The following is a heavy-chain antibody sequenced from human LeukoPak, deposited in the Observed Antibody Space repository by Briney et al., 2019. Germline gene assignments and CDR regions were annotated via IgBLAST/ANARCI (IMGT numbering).Heavy chain of an antibody. V-gene: IGHV4-38-2*01. Sequence: PSETLSLTCAVSGYSISSGDYCGWIRQPPGKVLEWIVSIYHSGSTYYNPSLKSRVTISLDTSKNHFSLNLSSVTAADTAVYYCANIAATGPPEDYWGQGTLVTVSS. J-gene: IGHJ4*02. CDR1: GYSISSGDY. CDR2: IYHSGST. D-gene: IGHD6-13*01. CDR3: ANIAATGPPEDY.